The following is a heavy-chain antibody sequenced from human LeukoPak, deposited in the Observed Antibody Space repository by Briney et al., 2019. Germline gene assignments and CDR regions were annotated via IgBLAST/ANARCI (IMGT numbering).Heavy chain of an antibody. CDR2: IIPIFGTA. CDR1: GGTFSSYA. J-gene: IGHJ4*02. Sequence: GASVKVSCKASGGTFSSYAISWVRQAPGQGLEWMGGIIPIFGTANYAQKFQGRVTITADESTSTAYMELSSLRSEDTAVYYCARTPPPKPYDFWSGYFDYWGQGTLVTVSS. CDR3: ARTPPPKPYDFWSGYFDY. D-gene: IGHD3-3*01. V-gene: IGHV1-69*13.